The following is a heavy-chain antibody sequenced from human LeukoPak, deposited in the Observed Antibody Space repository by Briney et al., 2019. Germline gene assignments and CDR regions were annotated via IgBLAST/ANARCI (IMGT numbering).Heavy chain of an antibody. D-gene: IGHD6-13*01. Sequence: SETLSLTCTVSGGSISSHYWSWIRQPPGKGLEWIGYIYYSGSTNYNPSLKSRVTISVDTSKNQISLKLSSVTAADTAVYYCARRNVAAAGTPYFDYWGQGTLVTVSS. V-gene: IGHV4-59*11. CDR3: ARRNVAAAGTPYFDY. CDR1: GGSISSHY. CDR2: IYYSGST. J-gene: IGHJ4*02.